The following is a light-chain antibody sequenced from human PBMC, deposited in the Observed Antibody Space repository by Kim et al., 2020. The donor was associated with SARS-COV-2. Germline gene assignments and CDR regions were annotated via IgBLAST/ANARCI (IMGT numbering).Light chain of an antibody. CDR3: QSFDSSLSGSEV. CDR2: YKN. Sequence: QSVLTQPPSVSGAPGQTVTISCTGSSSNIGAGYAVHWYQQLPGTAPKLLIYYKNRRPSGVPDRFSASKSGTSASLAITGLRAEDEADYFCQSFDSSLSGSEVFGGGTKLTVL. V-gene: IGLV1-40*01. CDR1: SSNIGAGYA. J-gene: IGLJ3*02.